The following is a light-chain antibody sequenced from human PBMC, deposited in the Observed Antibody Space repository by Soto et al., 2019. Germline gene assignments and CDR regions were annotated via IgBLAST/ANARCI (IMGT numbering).Light chain of an antibody. J-gene: IGKJ1*01. V-gene: IGKV3-20*01. CDR2: GAS. CDR3: QEDGSSRT. Sequence: EIVLTQSPGTLSLSPGERATLSCRASQSLSSSYLAWYQQKPGQAPRLLIYGASSRATGIPDRFSGSGSGTDFTLTSTGLEPEDFAVYYCQEDGSSRTFGQGTKVEIK. CDR1: QSLSSSY.